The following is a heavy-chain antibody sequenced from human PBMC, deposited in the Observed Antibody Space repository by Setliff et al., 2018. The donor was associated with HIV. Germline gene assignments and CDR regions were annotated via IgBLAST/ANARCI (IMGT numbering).Heavy chain of an antibody. CDR1: GGTFSSYA. CDR2: IIPILGIA. CDR3: ATNPEMATINYYYYYMDV. V-gene: IGHV1-69*10. Sequence: SVKVSCKASGGTFSSYAISWVRQAPGQGLEWMGGIIPILGIANYAQKFQGRVTITADESTSTVYMELSSLRSEDTAVYYCATNPEMATINYYYYYMDVWGKGTTVTVSS. J-gene: IGHJ6*03. D-gene: IGHD5-12*01.